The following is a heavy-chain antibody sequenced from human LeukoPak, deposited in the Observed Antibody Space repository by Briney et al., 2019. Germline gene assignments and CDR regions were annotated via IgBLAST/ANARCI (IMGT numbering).Heavy chain of an antibody. CDR2: INSNNSYI. Sequence: PGGSLRLSCAASGFTFSSYSMNWVRQAPGKGLEWVSSINSNNSYIYYADSVKGRFTISRDNSKNTLYLQMGSLRAEDMAVYYCARVPTSDLRYYFDYWGQGTLVTVSS. D-gene: IGHD3-10*01. CDR3: ARVPTSDLRYYFDY. J-gene: IGHJ4*02. V-gene: IGHV3-21*01. CDR1: GFTFSSYS.